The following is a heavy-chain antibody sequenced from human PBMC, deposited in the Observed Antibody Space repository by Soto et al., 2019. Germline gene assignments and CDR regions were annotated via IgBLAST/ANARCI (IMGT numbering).Heavy chain of an antibody. CDR2: IIPILGIA. D-gene: IGHD2-15*01. Sequence: QVQLVQSGAEVKKPGSSVKVSCKASGGTFSSYTISWVRQAPGQGLEWMGRIIPILGIANYAQKFQGRVTITADKSTSTTYMELSSLRSEDTAVYYCARGVAATSYYYCGMDVWGQGTTVTVSS. V-gene: IGHV1-69*02. CDR3: ARGVAATSYYYCGMDV. J-gene: IGHJ6*02. CDR1: GGTFSSYT.